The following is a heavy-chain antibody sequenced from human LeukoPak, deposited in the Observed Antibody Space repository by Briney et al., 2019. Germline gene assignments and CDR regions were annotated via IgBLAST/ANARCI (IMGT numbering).Heavy chain of an antibody. D-gene: IGHD3-10*01. J-gene: IGHJ4*02. V-gene: IGHV1-69*05. CDR2: IIPIFGTA. CDR1: GGTFSSYA. Sequence: SVKVSCKASGGTFSSYAISWVRQAPGQGLEWMGRIIPIFGTANYAQKFQGRVTITTDESTSTAYMELSNLRSEDTAVYYCARDRSYYGSGSYYDYWGQGTLVTVSS. CDR3: ARDRSYYGSGSYYDY.